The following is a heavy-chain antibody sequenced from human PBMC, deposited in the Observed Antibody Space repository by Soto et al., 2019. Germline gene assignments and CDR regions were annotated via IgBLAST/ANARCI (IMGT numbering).Heavy chain of an antibody. CDR2: IYYSGST. Sequence: SETLSLTCTVSGGAISSWYWSWIRQSPGKGLEWIGYIYYSGSTNCNPSLKSRVTISVDTSKNQFSLKLSSVTAADTAVYYCARRYGSAIDYWGQGTLVTVSS. CDR1: GGAISSWY. J-gene: IGHJ4*02. D-gene: IGHD1-26*01. V-gene: IGHV4-59*08. CDR3: ARRYGSAIDY.